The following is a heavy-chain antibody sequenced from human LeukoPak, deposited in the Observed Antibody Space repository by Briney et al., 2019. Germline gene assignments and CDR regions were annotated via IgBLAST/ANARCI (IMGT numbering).Heavy chain of an antibody. CDR2: IYYSGNT. Sequence: SETLSLTCTVSGGSISSTSYYWGWIRQPPGKGLEWIGSIYYSGNTYYNPSLKSRVTISVGTSKNQFSLKLSSVTAADTAVYYCARVSRALWFGERKNWFDPWGQGTLVTVSS. D-gene: IGHD3-10*01. CDR1: GGSISSTSYY. J-gene: IGHJ5*02. CDR3: ARVSRALWFGERKNWFDP. V-gene: IGHV4-39*07.